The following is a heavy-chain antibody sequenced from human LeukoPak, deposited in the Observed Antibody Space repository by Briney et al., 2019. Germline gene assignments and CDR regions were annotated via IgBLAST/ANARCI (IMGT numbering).Heavy chain of an antibody. V-gene: IGHV4-4*07. CDR2: IYTSGST. Sequence: SETLSLTCTVSGGSISSYYWSWIRQPAGKGLEWIGRIYTSGSTNSNPSLKSRVTMSVDTSKNQFSLKLSSVTATDTDVYYCARVGGTMVRGAYNWFDPWGQGTLVTVSS. D-gene: IGHD3-10*01. J-gene: IGHJ5*02. CDR3: ARVGGTMVRGAYNWFDP. CDR1: GGSISSYY.